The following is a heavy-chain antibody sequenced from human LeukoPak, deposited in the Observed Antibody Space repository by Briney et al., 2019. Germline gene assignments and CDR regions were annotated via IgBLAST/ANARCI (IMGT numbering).Heavy chain of an antibody. D-gene: IGHD3-10*01. Sequence: ASVKVSCKVSGYTLTELSMHWVRQAPGKGLEWMGGFDPEDGETIYAQKFQGRVTMTEDTSTDTAYMELSSLRSEDTAVYYCATGGVLWFGESPKYFDYWGQGTLVTVSS. J-gene: IGHJ4*02. CDR3: ATGGVLWFGESPKYFDY. V-gene: IGHV1-24*01. CDR2: FDPEDGET. CDR1: GYTLTELS.